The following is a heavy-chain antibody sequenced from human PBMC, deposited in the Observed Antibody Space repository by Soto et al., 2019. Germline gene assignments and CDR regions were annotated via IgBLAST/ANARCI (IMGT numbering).Heavy chain of an antibody. Sequence: PSETLSLTCAVYGGSFSGYYWSWIRQPPGKGLEWIGEINHSGSTNYNPSLKSRVTISVDTSKNQFSLKLSSVTAAETAVYYCARGHRSIAVDKRNNWFDHWGQGTLVTVSS. V-gene: IGHV4-34*01. D-gene: IGHD6-19*01. CDR1: GGSFSGYY. CDR2: INHSGST. CDR3: ARGHRSIAVDKRNNWFDH. J-gene: IGHJ5*02.